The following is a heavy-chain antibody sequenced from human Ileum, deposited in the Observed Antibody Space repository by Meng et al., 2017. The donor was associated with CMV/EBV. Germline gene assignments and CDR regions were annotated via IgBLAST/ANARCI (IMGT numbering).Heavy chain of an antibody. J-gene: IGHJ5*02. CDR2: IYGDDDK. CDR3: AHRREPHRGDWFDI. V-gene: IGHV2-5*02. D-gene: IGHD3-16*01. CDR1: GFSRSRGRVA. Sequence: GFSRSRGRVAVGRIRQAPGKALEWLAIIYGDDDKYYSPSLSNSLTTTKDTSKNQVVLTMTNMDPVDTATYYCAHRREPHRGDWFDIWGQGILVTVSS.